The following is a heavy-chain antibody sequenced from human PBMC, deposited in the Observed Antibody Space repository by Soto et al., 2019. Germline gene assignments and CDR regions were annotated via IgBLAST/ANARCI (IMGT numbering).Heavy chain of an antibody. Sequence: QVQLVQSGAAVKKPGSSVKVSCKSSGGTFSSYAISWVRQSPGQGREWMGGIIPIFGTANYAQKFQGRVTITADESTSTAYMELSSLRSEDTAVYYCASYGGGNSEYYFDYWGQGTLVTVSS. CDR1: GGTFSSYA. J-gene: IGHJ4*02. V-gene: IGHV1-69*12. D-gene: IGHD2-21*02. CDR3: ASYGGGNSEYYFDY. CDR2: IIPIFGTA.